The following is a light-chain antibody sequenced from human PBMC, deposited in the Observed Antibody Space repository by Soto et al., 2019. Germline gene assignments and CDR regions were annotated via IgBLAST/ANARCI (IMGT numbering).Light chain of an antibody. V-gene: IGLV2-14*03. CDR3: SSYTSTSSYV. Sequence: QSVLTQPASMSGSSGQSITISCTRTSSDVGGYNSVSWYQQHPGKPPKLIIYEVSNRPSGVSDRFSGSKSGNTASLTISGLQAEDEADYYCSSYTSTSSYVFATGTKVTVL. J-gene: IGLJ1*01. CDR1: SSDVGGYNS. CDR2: EVS.